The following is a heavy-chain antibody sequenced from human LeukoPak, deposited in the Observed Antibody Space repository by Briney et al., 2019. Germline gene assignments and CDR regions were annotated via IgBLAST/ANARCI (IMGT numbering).Heavy chain of an antibody. V-gene: IGHV3-30-3*01. CDR3: ARGSVGATDY. J-gene: IGHJ4*02. D-gene: IGHD1-26*01. CDR2: ISYDGSNK. CDR1: GFTFSSYA. Sequence: GSLRLSCAASGFTFSSYAMHWVRQAPGKGLEWVAVISYDGSNKYYADSVKGRFTISRDNSKNTLYLQMNSLRAEDTAVYYCARGSVGATDYWGQGTLVTVSS.